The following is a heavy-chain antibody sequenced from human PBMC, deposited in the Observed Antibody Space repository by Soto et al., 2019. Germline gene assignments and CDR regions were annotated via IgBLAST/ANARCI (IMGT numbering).Heavy chain of an antibody. CDR3: ARGYSGYDSWFDP. CDR2: INPNSGGT. CDR1: GYTFTGYY. V-gene: IGHV1-2*04. Sequence: ASVKVSCKASGYTFTGYYMHWVRKAPGQGLEWMGWINPNSGGTNYAQKFQGWVTMTRDTSISTAYMELSRLRSDDTAVYYCARGYSGYDSWFDPWGQGTLVTVSS. J-gene: IGHJ5*02. D-gene: IGHD5-12*01.